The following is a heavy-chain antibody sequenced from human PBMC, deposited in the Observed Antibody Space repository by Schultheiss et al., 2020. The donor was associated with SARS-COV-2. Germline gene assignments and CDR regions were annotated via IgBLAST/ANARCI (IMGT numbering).Heavy chain of an antibody. V-gene: IGHV4-34*01. J-gene: IGHJ4*02. CDR2: INHSGST. Sequence: SETLSLTCAVYGGSFSGYYWSWIRQPPGKGLEWIGEINHSGSTNYNPSLKSRVTMSVDTSKNQFSLKLSSVTAADTAVYYCAREALGGGRVGGDFDYWGQGTLVTVSS. CDR1: GGSFSGYY. CDR3: AREALGGGRVGGDFDY. D-gene: IGHD2-15*01.